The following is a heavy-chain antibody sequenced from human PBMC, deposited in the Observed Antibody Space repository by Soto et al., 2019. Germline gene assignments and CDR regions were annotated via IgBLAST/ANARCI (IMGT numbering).Heavy chain of an antibody. Sequence: EGQLLESGGGLVQPGGSLRLSCVASGFTFRNFAMTWVRQAPGKGMEWVSAIGGGGSSANYADSVKGRFTVSRDDSKSTLYLQMSGLRVDDTALYYCAKDAVAYNGEWDWFDLWGQGTLVTVSS. CDR2: IGGGGSSA. CDR3: AKDAVAYNGEWDWFDL. CDR1: GFTFRNFA. J-gene: IGHJ5*02. V-gene: IGHV3-23*01. D-gene: IGHD3-10*01.